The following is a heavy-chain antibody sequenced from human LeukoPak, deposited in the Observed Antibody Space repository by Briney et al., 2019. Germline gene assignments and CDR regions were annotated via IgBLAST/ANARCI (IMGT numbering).Heavy chain of an antibody. Sequence: GGSLRLSCAASGFTFSDYWIHWVRQAPGKGLVWVSRINTDGSITNCADSVKGRFSISRDNAKNTLYLQMSSLRAGDTAVYYCARDRGPRTGFMVREAYDYWGQGTLVTVSS. J-gene: IGHJ4*02. CDR3: ARDRGPRTGFMVREAYDY. V-gene: IGHV3-74*01. D-gene: IGHD3-10*01. CDR2: INTDGSIT. CDR1: GFTFSDYW.